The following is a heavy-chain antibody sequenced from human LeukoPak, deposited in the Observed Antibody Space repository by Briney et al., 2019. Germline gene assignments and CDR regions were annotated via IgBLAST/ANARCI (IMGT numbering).Heavy chain of an antibody. Sequence: SETLSLTCTVSGGSISTSCNYWDWIRQPPGKGLEWHGSIFYSGSSFSNPSLKSRVTISVDTSNNQFCLKLPSVTAADTAVYFWARRPGVNTFWYFDLWGRGTLVTVSS. D-gene: IGHD3-10*01. V-gene: IGHV4-39*01. CDR2: IFYSGSS. CDR1: GGSISTSCNY. J-gene: IGHJ2*01. CDR3: ARRPGVNTFWYFDL.